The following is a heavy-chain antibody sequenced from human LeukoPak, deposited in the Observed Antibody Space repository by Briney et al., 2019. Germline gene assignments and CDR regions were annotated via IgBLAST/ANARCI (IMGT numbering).Heavy chain of an antibody. CDR2: TSGSGGST. CDR1: GFTFTSYW. V-gene: IGHV3-23*01. D-gene: IGHD3-22*01. Sequence: GGSLRLSCVASGFTFTSYWMSWVRQAPGKGLEWVSATSGSGGSTYYADSVKGRFTISRDNSKNTLYLQMNSLRAEDTAVYYCTSDQNYYYDSSDYWGQGTLVTVSS. CDR3: TSDQNYYYDSSDY. J-gene: IGHJ4*02.